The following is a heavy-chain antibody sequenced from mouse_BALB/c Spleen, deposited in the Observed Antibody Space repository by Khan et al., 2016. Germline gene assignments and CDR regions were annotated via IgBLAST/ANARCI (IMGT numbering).Heavy chain of an antibody. CDR2: IDPANGDT. V-gene: IGHV14-3*02. D-gene: IGHD2-1*01. CDR1: GFNIKNSF. CDR3: TRYGNFVGYFDY. Sequence: VQLKQSGAELVKSGASVKLSCTASGFNIKNSFLHWVNQRPERGLEWIGRIDPANGDTKYDPKFQGKATITADSSSNTAYLQLSSLTSEDTAVYYCTRYGNFVGYFDYWGQGTTLTVSS. J-gene: IGHJ2*01.